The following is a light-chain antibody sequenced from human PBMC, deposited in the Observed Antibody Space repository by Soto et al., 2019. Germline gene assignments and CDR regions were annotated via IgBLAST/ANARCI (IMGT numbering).Light chain of an antibody. V-gene: IGLV2-8*01. Sequence: QSALTQPPSASGSPGQSVTISCTGTSSDDGGYKYVSWYQQHPGKAPKLMMFEVNKRPSGVPDRLSGYKSGNTASLTVSGLQAEDEADYYCSSYAGINNLGVFGTGTKLTVL. J-gene: IGLJ1*01. CDR2: EVN. CDR1: SSDDGGYKY. CDR3: SSYAGINNLGV.